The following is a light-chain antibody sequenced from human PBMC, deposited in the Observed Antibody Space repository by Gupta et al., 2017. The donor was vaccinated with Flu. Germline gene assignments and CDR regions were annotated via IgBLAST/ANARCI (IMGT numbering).Light chain of an antibody. Sequence: PSALSASVGDRVTITCRASQSISNWLAWYQQKPGKAPKVLIYKASSLESGVPARFSGSGSGTEFTLTISSRQPDDFAAYYCQQEDNCPYTFGQGTKLEIK. CDR2: KAS. V-gene: IGKV1-5*03. CDR3: QQEDNCPYT. J-gene: IGKJ1*01. CDR1: QSISNW.